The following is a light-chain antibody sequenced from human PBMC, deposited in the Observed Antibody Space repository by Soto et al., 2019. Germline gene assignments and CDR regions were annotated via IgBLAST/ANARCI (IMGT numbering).Light chain of an antibody. CDR1: SSDVGGYNY. CDR2: EVS. J-gene: IGLJ1*01. Sequence: QSALTQPASVSGSPGQSITISCTGTSSDVGGYNYVSWYQQHPGKAPKTMIYEVSNRPSGVSDRFFGSKSGSTASLTISGHQAEDEADYCCSSYTSSTTLVFGTGTKLTVL. V-gene: IGLV2-14*01. CDR3: SSYTSSTTLV.